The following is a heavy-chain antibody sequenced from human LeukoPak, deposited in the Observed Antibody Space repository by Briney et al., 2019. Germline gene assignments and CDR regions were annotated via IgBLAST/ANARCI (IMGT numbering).Heavy chain of an antibody. V-gene: IGHV3-23*01. Sequence: GGSLRLSCAASGFTFSSYAMSWVRQAPGKGLEWVSAISGSGGSTYYADSVKGRFTISRDNSKNTLYLQMNSLRAEDTAVYYCAKDLEAPPDDYGSGIWLYFDHWGQGTLVTVSS. D-gene: IGHD3-10*01. CDR3: AKDLEAPPDDYGSGIWLYFDH. CDR2: ISGSGGST. J-gene: IGHJ4*02. CDR1: GFTFSSYA.